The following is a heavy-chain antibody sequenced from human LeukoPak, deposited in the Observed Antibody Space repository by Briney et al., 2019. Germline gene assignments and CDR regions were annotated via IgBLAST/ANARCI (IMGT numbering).Heavy chain of an antibody. J-gene: IGHJ4*02. Sequence: GGSLRLSCVASGFTFDNYAMSWVRQAPGKGLVWVSRINSDGSSTSYADSVEGRFTISRDNAKNTLYLQMNSLRAEDTAVYYCARVIDDYYSLVFDYWGQGTLVTVSS. CDR1: GFTFDNYA. V-gene: IGHV3-74*01. D-gene: IGHD2-21*02. CDR2: INSDGSST. CDR3: ARVIDDYYSLVFDY.